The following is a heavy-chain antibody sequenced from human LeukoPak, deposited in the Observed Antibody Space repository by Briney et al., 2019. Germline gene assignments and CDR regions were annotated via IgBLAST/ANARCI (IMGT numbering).Heavy chain of an antibody. CDR1: GGTFSSYA. CDR3: AREESGSYYGNFPHYFDY. CDR2: IIPILGIA. Sequence: GSSVTVSCTASGGTFSSYAISWVRQAPGQGLEWMGRIIPILGIANYAQKFQGRVTITADKSTSTAYMELSSLRSEDTAVYYCAREESGSYYGNFPHYFDYWGQGTLVTVSS. V-gene: IGHV1-69*04. J-gene: IGHJ4*02. D-gene: IGHD1-26*01.